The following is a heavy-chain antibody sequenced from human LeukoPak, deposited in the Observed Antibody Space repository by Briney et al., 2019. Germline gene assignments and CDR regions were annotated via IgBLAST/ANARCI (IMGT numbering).Heavy chain of an antibody. Sequence: GGSLRLSCAASGFTFSDYYMSWIRQAPGKGLEWVSYISSSGSTIYYADSVKGRFAISRDNAKNSLYLQMNSLRAEDTAVYYCAKEGGYSSSSVDYWGQGTLVTVSS. J-gene: IGHJ4*02. V-gene: IGHV3-11*01. CDR2: ISSSGSTI. CDR3: AKEGGYSSSSVDY. D-gene: IGHD6-6*01. CDR1: GFTFSDYY.